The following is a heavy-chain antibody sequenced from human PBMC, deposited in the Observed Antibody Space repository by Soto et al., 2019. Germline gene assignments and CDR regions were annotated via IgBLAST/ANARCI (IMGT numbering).Heavy chain of an antibody. CDR1: GGSVSTDPYY. J-gene: IGHJ5*02. CDR3: ATVGYYDRSGHTAFDP. CDR2: IDYSGRT. V-gene: IGHV4-61*01. D-gene: IGHD3-22*01. Sequence: QVQLQESGPGLVKPSETLSLTCTVSGGSVSTDPYYWSWIRQPPGKGLEWIGYIDYSGRTKYNPSLKSRVTISVETSKTQFSLNLSSVTAADTAVFYCATVGYYDRSGHTAFDPWGQGTLVTVSS.